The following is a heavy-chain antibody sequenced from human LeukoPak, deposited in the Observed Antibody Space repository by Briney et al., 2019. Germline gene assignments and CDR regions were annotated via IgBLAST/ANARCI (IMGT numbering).Heavy chain of an antibody. CDR3: ARGGPWYYDSSGYLGY. J-gene: IGHJ4*02. CDR1: GGSISSSSYY. CDR2: IYYSGST. Sequence: SETLSLTCTVSGGSISSSSYYWGWIRQPPGKGLEWIGSIYYSGSTNYNPSLKSRVTISVDTSKNQFSLKLSSVTAADTAVYYCARGGPWYYDSSGYLGYWGQGTLVTVSS. V-gene: IGHV4-39*07. D-gene: IGHD3-22*01.